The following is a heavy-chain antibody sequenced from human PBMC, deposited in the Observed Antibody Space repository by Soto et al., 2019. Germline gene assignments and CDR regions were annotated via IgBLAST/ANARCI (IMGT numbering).Heavy chain of an antibody. CDR2: LVPVFGTA. CDR1: GGTFSSLA. D-gene: IGHD3-10*01. V-gene: IGHV1-69*06. CDR3: ARSPGVFDY. J-gene: IGHJ4*02. Sequence: QVQLLQSGAEVKKPGSSVKVSCKASGGTFSSLAISWVRQAPGQGLEWMGGLVPVFGTANYAQKFQDRVTIPADKYTSTSCMELSSLRAEYTAVYYCARSPGVFDYWGQGTLVTVSS.